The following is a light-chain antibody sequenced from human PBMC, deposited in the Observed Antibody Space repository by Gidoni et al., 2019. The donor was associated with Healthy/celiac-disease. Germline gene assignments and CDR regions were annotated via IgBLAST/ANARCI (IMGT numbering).Light chain of an antibody. Sequence: IVLTQSPATLSLSPGERATVSCRASQSVSSYLAWYQQKPGQAPRLLVYDASNRATGIPARFSGSGSGTDFTLTISSLEPEDFAVYYCQQRYNWPPTFGQGTRLEIK. J-gene: IGKJ5*01. CDR3: QQRYNWPPT. CDR2: DAS. V-gene: IGKV3-11*01. CDR1: QSVSSY.